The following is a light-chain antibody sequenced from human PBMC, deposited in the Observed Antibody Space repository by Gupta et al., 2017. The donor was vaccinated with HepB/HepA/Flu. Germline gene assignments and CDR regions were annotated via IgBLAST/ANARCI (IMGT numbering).Light chain of an antibody. CDR2: CAS. Sequence: DIVITQSPLTLPVTPGEPASISCRSSQSLLHRNGNTYLEWSLQKPGGAPQLLIYCASKRASGVPDRFSGSGSGTDFTLKISRVEAEDVGVYYCRQTLQTPLTFGGGTKVEIK. V-gene: IGKV2-28*01. CDR1: QSLLHRNGNTY. CDR3: RQTLQTPLT. J-gene: IGKJ4*01.